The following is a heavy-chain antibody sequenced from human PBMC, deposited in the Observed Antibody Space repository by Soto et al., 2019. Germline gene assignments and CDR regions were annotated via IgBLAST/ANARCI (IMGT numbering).Heavy chain of an antibody. V-gene: IGHV4-59*01. J-gene: IGHJ4*02. CDR1: GGSISSYY. Sequence: SETLSLTCTVSGGSISSYYWSWIRQPPGKGLEWIGYIYYSGSTNYNPSLKSRVTISVDTSKNQFSLKLSSVTAADTAVYYCALSGGRDGYNFGFDYWGQGTLVTVSS. D-gene: IGHD5-12*01. CDR2: IYYSGST. CDR3: ALSGGRDGYNFGFDY.